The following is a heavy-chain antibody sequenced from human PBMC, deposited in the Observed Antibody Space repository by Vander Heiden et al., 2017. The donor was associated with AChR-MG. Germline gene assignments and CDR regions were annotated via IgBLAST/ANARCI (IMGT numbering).Heavy chain of an antibody. Sequence: EVQLLESGGGLVQPGGSLRLSCAASGFTFSGYAMGWVRQAPGKGLEWVSAISGSGGSTYYADSVKGRFTISRDNSKNTLYLQMNSLRAEDTAVYYCAKDPGDILTGYYRNYWGQGTLVTVSS. D-gene: IGHD3-9*01. CDR2: ISGSGGST. CDR1: GFTFSGYA. V-gene: IGHV3-23*01. CDR3: AKDPGDILTGYYRNY. J-gene: IGHJ4*02.